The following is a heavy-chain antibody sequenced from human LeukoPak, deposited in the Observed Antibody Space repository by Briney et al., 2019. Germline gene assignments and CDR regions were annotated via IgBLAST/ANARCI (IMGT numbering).Heavy chain of an antibody. CDR3: AVLRYFDGGDRFDP. D-gene: IGHD3-9*01. CDR2: MNPNSGNT. V-gene: IGHV1-8*01. Sequence: ASVKVSRKASGYTFTSYDINWVRQATGQGLEWMGWMNPNSGNTGYAQKFQGRVTMTRNTSISTAYMELSSLRSEDTAVYYCAVLRYFDGGDRFDPWGQGTLVTVSS. J-gene: IGHJ5*02. CDR1: GYTFTSYD.